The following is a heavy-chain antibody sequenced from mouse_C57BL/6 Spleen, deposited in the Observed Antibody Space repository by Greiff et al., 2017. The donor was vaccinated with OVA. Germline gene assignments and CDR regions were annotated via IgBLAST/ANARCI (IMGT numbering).Heavy chain of an antibody. J-gene: IGHJ4*01. CDR1: GYPFPDYY. CDR2: INPNNGGT. V-gene: IGHV1-18*01. Sequence: EVQLQQSGPALVTPGASVQIPCKASGYPFPDYYMDWVKQSHGKSLAWIGDINPNNGGTIYNQKFKGKATLTVDKSSSTAYMELRSLTSEDTAVYYCAKEEAGAMDYWGQGTSVTVSS. CDR3: AKEEAGAMDY.